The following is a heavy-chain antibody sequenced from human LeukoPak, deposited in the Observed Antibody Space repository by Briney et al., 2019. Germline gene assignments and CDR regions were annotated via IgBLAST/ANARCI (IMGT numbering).Heavy chain of an antibody. CDR1: GDXVSSNSAD. CDR3: ARETSHFDY. V-gene: IGHV6-1*01. Sequence: SQTLSLTCVISGDXVSSNSADWNWIRQSPSRGLEWLGRTYYRSKWYNDYAVSVKSRITINPDTSKNQFFLQLNSVTPEDTAVYYCARETSHFDYWGQGTLVTVSS. CDR2: TYYRSKWYN. J-gene: IGHJ4*02.